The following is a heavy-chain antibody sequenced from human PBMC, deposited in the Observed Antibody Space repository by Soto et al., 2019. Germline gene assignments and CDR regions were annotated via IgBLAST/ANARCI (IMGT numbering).Heavy chain of an antibody. Sequence: SETLSLTCAVYGGSFSGYYWSWIRQPPGKGLEWIGEINHSGSTNYNPSLKSRVTISVDTSKNQFSLKLSSVTAADTAVYYCARGPRYQLLPYRRTCWFDPWGQGTLVTVSS. V-gene: IGHV4-34*01. D-gene: IGHD2-2*01. CDR2: INHSGST. CDR1: GGSFSGYY. J-gene: IGHJ5*02. CDR3: ARGPRYQLLPYRRTCWFDP.